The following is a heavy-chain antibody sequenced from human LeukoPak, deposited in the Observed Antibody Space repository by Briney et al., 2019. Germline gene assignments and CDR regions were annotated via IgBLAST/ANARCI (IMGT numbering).Heavy chain of an antibody. D-gene: IGHD3-22*01. CDR1: GYRFTTDY. J-gene: IGHJ3*02. V-gene: IGHV5-51*01. Sequence: GESLKISCKASGYRFTTDYIGWVRQMPGKGLEWMGIIYPDDSETNYSPSFQGQVSMSVDKSITTAYLQWSSLKASDTAIYYCARQAYGSHFDAFDIWGQGTMVSVSS. CDR3: ARQAYGSHFDAFDI. CDR2: IYPDDSET.